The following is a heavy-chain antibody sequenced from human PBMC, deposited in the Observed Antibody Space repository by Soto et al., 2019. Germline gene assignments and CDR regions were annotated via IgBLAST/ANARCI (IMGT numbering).Heavy chain of an antibody. V-gene: IGHV3-30*03. D-gene: IGHD6-19*01. Sequence: QVQLVESGGGVVQPGRSLRLSCAASGFTFSSYGMHWVRQAPGKGLEWVALISFDGSNTYYADSVKGRFTISRDNSQNTLYLQMHSLRAEDTSFYYCGAGQFFSAYWGQGALVTVSS. CDR1: GFTFSSYG. CDR2: ISFDGSNT. CDR3: GAGQFFSAY. J-gene: IGHJ4*02.